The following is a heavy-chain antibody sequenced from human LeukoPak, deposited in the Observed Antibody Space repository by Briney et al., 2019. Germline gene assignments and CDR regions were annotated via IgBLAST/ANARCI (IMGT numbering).Heavy chain of an antibody. CDR1: GFTFSRYS. V-gene: IGHV3-21*01. J-gene: IGHJ3*02. Sequence: GGSLRLSCAASGFTFSRYSMNWVRQAPGKGLEWVSSISISSNYIYYADSVKGRFTISRDNAKNSLYLQMNSLRAEDTAVYYCSRVRTGAFDIWGQGTMVTVSS. CDR3: SRVRTGAFDI. D-gene: IGHD1-1*01. CDR2: ISISSNYI.